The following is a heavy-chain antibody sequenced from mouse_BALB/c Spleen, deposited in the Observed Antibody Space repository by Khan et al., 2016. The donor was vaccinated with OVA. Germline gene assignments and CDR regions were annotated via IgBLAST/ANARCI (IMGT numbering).Heavy chain of an antibody. CDR3: ARDSNFDY. CDR1: GFTFSRFG. J-gene: IGHJ2*01. CDR2: ISSGCSTI. Sequence: EVQLVESGGCLVQPGGSRKLSCAASGFTFSRFGMHWVRQAPEKGLEWVAYISSGCSTIYSADTVKGRFTISRDSPKNTLFLQMTSLRSWDTAMYYCARDSNFDYWGQGTNLTVSS. V-gene: IGHV5-17*02.